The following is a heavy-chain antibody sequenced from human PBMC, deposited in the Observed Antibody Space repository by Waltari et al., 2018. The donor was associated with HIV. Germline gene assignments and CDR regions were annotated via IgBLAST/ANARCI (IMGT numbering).Heavy chain of an antibody. Sequence: QLQLQESGPGVVKLLETLSLTCTVSGGFFRSSDYYWDWIRQSPGKGLEWIGNIQYGGNTIYNPSLESRVSMSIDTSRGQFSLTLKDVTAADTAVYFCARRGNYRAAEYNYFGPWGQGIQVIVSS. CDR1: GGFFRSSDYY. CDR3: ARRGNYRAAEYNYFGP. J-gene: IGHJ5*02. V-gene: IGHV4-39*01. D-gene: IGHD1-7*01. CDR2: IQYGGNT.